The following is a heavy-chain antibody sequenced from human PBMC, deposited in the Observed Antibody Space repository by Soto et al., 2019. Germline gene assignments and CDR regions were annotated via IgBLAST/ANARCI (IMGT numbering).Heavy chain of an antibody. Sequence: GGSLRLSCASSGFPFSTYTMSWFRQAPGKGLEWVANLDQGGGEKHYGDSVKGRFTISRDNAKNSLYLQMNSLRAEDTAVYYSARGGNWFDPWGQGTLVTVSS. CDR3: ARGGNWFDP. J-gene: IGHJ5*02. CDR2: LDQGGGEK. CDR1: GFPFSTYT. D-gene: IGHD3-10*01. V-gene: IGHV3-7*05.